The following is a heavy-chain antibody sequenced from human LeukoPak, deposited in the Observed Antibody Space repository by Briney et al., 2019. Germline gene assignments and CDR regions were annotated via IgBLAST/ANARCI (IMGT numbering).Heavy chain of an antibody. V-gene: IGHV3-30*02. CDR2: IRYDGSNK. Sequence: PGGSLRLSCAASGFTFSSYAMHWVRQAPGKGLEWVAFIRYDGSNKYYADSVKGRFTISRDNSKNTLYLQMNSLRAEDTAVYYCAKDNRYCSSTSCYTPGAFDIWGQGTMVTVSS. D-gene: IGHD2-2*02. CDR1: GFTFSSYA. CDR3: AKDNRYCSSTSCYTPGAFDI. J-gene: IGHJ3*02.